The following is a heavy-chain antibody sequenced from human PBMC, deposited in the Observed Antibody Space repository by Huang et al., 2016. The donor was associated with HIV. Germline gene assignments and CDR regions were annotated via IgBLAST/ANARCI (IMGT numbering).Heavy chain of an antibody. CDR1: TLTFGAYW. D-gene: IGHD1-7*01. CDR3: ATKTAAMDI. CDR2: IKQDESEN. Sequence: VESGGRLVQPGGSIRLSCVGSTLTFGAYWMSWVRQSPGKGLEWVANIKQDESENYYVECVMGRFNISRDNAKKVLFLEMNNVRVEDTATYYCATKTAAMDIWGQGTTVTVS. V-gene: IGHV3-7*01. J-gene: IGHJ6*02.